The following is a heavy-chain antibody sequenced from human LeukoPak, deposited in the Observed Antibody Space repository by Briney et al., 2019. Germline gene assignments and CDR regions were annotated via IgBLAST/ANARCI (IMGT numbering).Heavy chain of an antibody. CDR3: ARGGEEDTVADVLLWFGELPPLYYYYYGMDV. CDR2: ISSSSSYI. Sequence: GGSLRLSCAASGSTFSSYSMNWVRQAPGKGLEWVSSISSSSSYIYYADSVKGRFTISRDNAKNSLYLQMNSLRAEDTAVYYCARGGEEDTVADVLLWFGELPPLYYYYYGMDVWGQGTTVTVSS. J-gene: IGHJ6*02. D-gene: IGHD3-10*01. V-gene: IGHV3-21*01. CDR1: GSTFSSYS.